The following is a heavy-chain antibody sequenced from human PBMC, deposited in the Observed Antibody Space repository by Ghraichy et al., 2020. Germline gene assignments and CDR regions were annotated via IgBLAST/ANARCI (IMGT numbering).Heavy chain of an antibody. Sequence: GESLRLSCAASGFTFSSYSMNWVRQAPGKGLEWVSSISSSSSYIYYADSVKGRFTISRDNAKNSLYLQMNSLRAEDTAVYYCARGSPYYDSSGSLGGYWGQGTLVTVSS. CDR3: ARGSPYYDSSGSLGGY. D-gene: IGHD3-22*01. V-gene: IGHV3-21*01. CDR2: ISSSSSYI. CDR1: GFTFSSYS. J-gene: IGHJ4*02.